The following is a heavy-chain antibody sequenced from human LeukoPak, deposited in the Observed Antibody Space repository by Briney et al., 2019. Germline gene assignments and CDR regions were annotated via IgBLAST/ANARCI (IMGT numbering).Heavy chain of an antibody. D-gene: IGHD3-22*01. Sequence: GESLKISCKGSGYSFTSYWIGWVRQMPGKGLEWMGIIYPGDSDTRYSPSFQGQVTISADKSISTAYLQWSSLKVSDTAMYYCARGELRYNDSSGYSPLDYWGQGTLVTVSS. CDR3: ARGELRYNDSSGYSPLDY. V-gene: IGHV5-51*01. J-gene: IGHJ4*02. CDR1: GYSFTSYW. CDR2: IYPGDSDT.